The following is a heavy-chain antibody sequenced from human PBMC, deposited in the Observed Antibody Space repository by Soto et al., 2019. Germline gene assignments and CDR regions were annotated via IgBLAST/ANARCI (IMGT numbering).Heavy chain of an antibody. Sequence: QLQLQESGSGLVKPSQTLSLTCAVSGGSISRGGYSWSWIRQPPGKGLEWIGYISHSGSTYYNPSLRSRVTISVDRSKKQFSLKLSSVTAADTAVYYCAVGGGLPRYYWGQGTLVTVSS. V-gene: IGHV4-30-2*01. D-gene: IGHD3-16*01. CDR3: AVGGGLPRYY. CDR1: GGSISRGGYS. J-gene: IGHJ4*02. CDR2: ISHSGST.